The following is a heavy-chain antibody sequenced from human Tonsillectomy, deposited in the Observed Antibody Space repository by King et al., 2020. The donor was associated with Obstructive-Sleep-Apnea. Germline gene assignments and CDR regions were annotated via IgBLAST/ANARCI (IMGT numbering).Heavy chain of an antibody. J-gene: IGHJ4*02. CDR1: GGSFSGHY. D-gene: IGHD2-2*01. Sequence: VQLQQWGAGLLKPSETLSLTCAVYGGSFSGHYWSWIRQPPGKGLEWIVEINHSGKTNYNPSLKSRVTLSVDTSKNQVSLKLNSVTAADTAVYYRASPFQPLDYWGQGTLVTVSS. CDR2: INHSGKT. V-gene: IGHV4-34*01. CDR3: ASPFQPLDY.